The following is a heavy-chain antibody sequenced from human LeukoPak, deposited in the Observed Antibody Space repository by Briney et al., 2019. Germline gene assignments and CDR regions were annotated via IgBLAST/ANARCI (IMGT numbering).Heavy chain of an antibody. Sequence: PSETLSLTCTVSGGSISSYYWSWIRQPPGKGLEWIGYIYYSGSTNYNPSLKSRVTISVDTSKNQFSLELSSVTAADTAVYYCARGNDFWSGSFDPWGQGTLVTVSS. CDR1: GGSISSYY. J-gene: IGHJ5*02. CDR3: ARGNDFWSGSFDP. D-gene: IGHD3-3*01. CDR2: IYYSGST. V-gene: IGHV4-59*01.